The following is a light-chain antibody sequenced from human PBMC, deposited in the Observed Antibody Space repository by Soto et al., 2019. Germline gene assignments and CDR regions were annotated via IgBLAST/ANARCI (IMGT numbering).Light chain of an antibody. CDR2: DAS. V-gene: IGKV1-5*01. Sequence: IQMTQSPSTLSASVGDRVTITCRASHSISSWLAWYQQKPGKAPKLLIYDASSLESGVPSRFSGSGSGTEFTLTISSLQPDDFATYYCQQYNSYSPETFGQGAKVDIK. J-gene: IGKJ1*01. CDR1: HSISSW. CDR3: QQYNSYSPET.